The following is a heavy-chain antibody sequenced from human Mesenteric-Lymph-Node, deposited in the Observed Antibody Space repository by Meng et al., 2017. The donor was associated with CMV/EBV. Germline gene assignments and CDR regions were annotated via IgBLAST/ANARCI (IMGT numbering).Heavy chain of an antibody. CDR1: GFAFSTYW. CDR3: AASGYDSVHAFDI. D-gene: IGHD5-12*01. CDR2: INNDGSGT. J-gene: IGHJ3*02. V-gene: IGHV3-74*01. Sequence: GGSLRLSCAASGFAFSTYWMHWIRQAPGKGLVWVARINNDGSGTVYANSVKGRFTISRDNAKKTFYLQMNSLRAEDTAVYYCAASGYDSVHAFDIWGQETVVTVSS.